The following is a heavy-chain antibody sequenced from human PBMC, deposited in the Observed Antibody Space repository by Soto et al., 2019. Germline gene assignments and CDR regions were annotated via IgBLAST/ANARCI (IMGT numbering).Heavy chain of an antibody. CDR1: GGTFSSYA. V-gene: IGHV1-69*13. D-gene: IGHD6-13*01. J-gene: IGHJ6*02. Sequence: GASVKVSCKASGGTFSSYAIGWVRQAPGQGLEWMGGIIPIFGTANYAQKFQGRVTITADESTSTAYMELSSLRSEDTAVYYCARPYVDGAGPIAAAGRYYYYGMDVWGQGTTVTVSS. CDR3: ARPYVDGAGPIAAAGRYYYYGMDV. CDR2: IIPIFGTA.